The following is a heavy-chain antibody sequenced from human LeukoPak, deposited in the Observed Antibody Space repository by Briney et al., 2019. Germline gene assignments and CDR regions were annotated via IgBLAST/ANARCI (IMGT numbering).Heavy chain of an antibody. CDR2: ITGDGTRT. Sequence: GGSLRLSCAASGFTFSSCAMTWVRQAPGKGLEWVASITGDGTRTYYTDSVKGRFTISRDNSKNTVYLQINSLRAEDTAVYYCAKDRSCINDVCHADFDYWGQGTLVTVSS. D-gene: IGHD2-8*01. J-gene: IGHJ4*02. CDR1: GFTFSSCA. V-gene: IGHV3-23*01. CDR3: AKDRSCINDVCHADFDY.